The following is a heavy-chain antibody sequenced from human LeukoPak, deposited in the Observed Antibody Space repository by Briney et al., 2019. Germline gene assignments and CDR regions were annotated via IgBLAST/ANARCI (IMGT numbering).Heavy chain of an antibody. J-gene: IGHJ5*02. D-gene: IGHD6-13*01. V-gene: IGHV4-61*08. CDR2: IYYSGST. CDR3: ARHTGSSWYFESYNWFDP. Sequence: SETLSLTCTVSGGSISSGGYYWSWIRQHPGKGLEWIGYIYYSGSTNYNPSLKSRVTISVDTSKNQFSLKLSSVTAADTAVYYCARHTGSSWYFESYNWFDPWGQGTLVTVSS. CDR1: GGSISSGGYY.